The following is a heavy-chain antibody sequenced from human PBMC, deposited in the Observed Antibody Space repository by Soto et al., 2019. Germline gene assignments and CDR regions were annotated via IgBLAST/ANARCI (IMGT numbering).Heavy chain of an antibody. CDR1: GFTFSTYA. D-gene: IGHD2-2*01. Sequence: QPVGSLRLSCAASGFTFSTYAMTWVRQAPGKGLEWVSTISGTGGSAYYADSVKGRFTISRDSSKSALYLQMNSLRAEDTAVYYCATGIVVLQARGQGNLVAVS. CDR3: ATGIVVLQA. CDR2: ISGTGGSA. J-gene: IGHJ4*02. V-gene: IGHV3-23*01.